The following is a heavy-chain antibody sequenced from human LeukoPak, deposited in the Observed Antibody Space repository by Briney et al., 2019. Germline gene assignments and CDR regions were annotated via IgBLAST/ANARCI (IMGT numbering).Heavy chain of an antibody. CDR1: GYTFTSDA. CDR3: ARDSHYSNYALKCVY. V-gene: IGHV7-4-1*02. D-gene: IGHD4-11*01. Sequence: ASGKVSCKASGYTFTSDAMNWVRQATGQWLEWMGWINTNTGNPTYAQGFTGRFVFSLDTSVSTAYLQISSLKAEDTAVYYCARDSHYSNYALKCVYWGQGTLVTVSS. J-gene: IGHJ4*02. CDR2: INTNTGNP.